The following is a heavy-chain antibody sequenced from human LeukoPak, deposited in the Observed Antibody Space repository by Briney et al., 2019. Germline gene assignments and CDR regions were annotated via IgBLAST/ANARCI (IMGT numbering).Heavy chain of an antibody. CDR1: GFTFSSYW. J-gene: IGHJ3*02. V-gene: IGHV3-74*01. CDR2: INSDGSST. Sequence: GGSLRLSCAASGFTFSSYWMHWVRQAPGKGLVWVSRINSDGSSTSYADSVKGRFTISRDDAKNTLYLQMNSLRAEDTAVYYCARDDSSGWWGADAFDIWGQGTMVTVSS. CDR3: ARDDSSGWWGADAFDI. D-gene: IGHD6-19*01.